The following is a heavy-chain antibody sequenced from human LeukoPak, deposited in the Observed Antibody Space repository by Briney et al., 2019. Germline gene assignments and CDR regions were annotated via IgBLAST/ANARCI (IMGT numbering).Heavy chain of an antibody. V-gene: IGHV4-59*01. J-gene: IGHJ5*02. CDR3: ARDDPGGWFDP. CDR2: IYYSGST. D-gene: IGHD3-16*01. Sequence: SETLSLTCTVSGGSISSYYWSWIRQPPGKGLEWIGYIYYSGSTNYNPSLKSRVTISVDTSKNQFSLKLSSVTAADTAVYYCARDDPGGWFDPWGQGTLVTVSS. CDR1: GGSISSYY.